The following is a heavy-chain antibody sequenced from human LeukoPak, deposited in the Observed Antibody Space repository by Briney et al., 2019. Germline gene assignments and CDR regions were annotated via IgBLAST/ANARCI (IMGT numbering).Heavy chain of an antibody. J-gene: IGHJ4*02. V-gene: IGHV3-74*01. CDR3: AREGILTGYYISASDY. D-gene: IGHD3-9*01. CDR2: INSDGSST. CDR1: GFTFSSYW. Sequence: GGSLRLSRAASGFTFSSYWMHWVRQAPGKGLVWVSRINSDGSSTSYADSVKGRFTISRDNAKNTLYLQMNSLRAEDTAVYYCAREGILTGYYISASDYWGQGTLVTVSS.